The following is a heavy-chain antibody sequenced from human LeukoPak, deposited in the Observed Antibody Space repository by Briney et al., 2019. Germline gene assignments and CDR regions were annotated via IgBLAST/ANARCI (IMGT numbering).Heavy chain of an antibody. CDR1: GYTFAGYY. CDR2: INPNSGGT. J-gene: IGHJ4*02. Sequence: ASVKVPCKASGYTFAGYYMRWVRQAPGQGLEWMGWINPNSGGTNYAQKFQGRVTMTRDTSISTAYMELSRLRSDGTAVYYCARAYCSSTSCFQSDYWGQGTLVTVSS. CDR3: ARAYCSSTSCFQSDY. D-gene: IGHD2-2*01. V-gene: IGHV1-2*02.